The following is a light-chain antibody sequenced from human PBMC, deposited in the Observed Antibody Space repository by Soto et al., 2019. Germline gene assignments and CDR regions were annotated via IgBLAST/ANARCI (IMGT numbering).Light chain of an antibody. CDR2: GAS. CDR3: QQYDTSPFT. CDR1: QSVSSSY. J-gene: IGKJ3*01. Sequence: EIVLTQSPGTLSLSPGERATLLCRASQSVSSSYLAWYQQKPDQAPRLLIYGASSRATGIPDRFSGSGSGTGFTLTISRLEPEDFAVYYCQQYDTSPFTFGPGTKVDIK. V-gene: IGKV3-20*01.